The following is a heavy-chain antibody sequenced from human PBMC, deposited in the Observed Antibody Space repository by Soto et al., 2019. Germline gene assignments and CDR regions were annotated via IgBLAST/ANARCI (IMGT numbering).Heavy chain of an antibody. CDR2: ISGSGGST. CDR1: VFTFSSYA. Sequence: GSLRLSCAASVFTFSSYAMSWVRQAPEKGLEWVSAISGSGGSTYYADSVKGRFTISRDNSKNTLYLQMNSLRAEDTAVYYCAKDRSGGEGMDVWGQGTTVTVSS. CDR3: AKDRSGGEGMDV. D-gene: IGHD3-10*01. J-gene: IGHJ6*02. V-gene: IGHV3-23*01.